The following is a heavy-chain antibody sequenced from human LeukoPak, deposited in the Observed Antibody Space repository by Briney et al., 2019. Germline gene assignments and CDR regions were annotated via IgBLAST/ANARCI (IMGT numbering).Heavy chain of an antibody. CDR3: ARVAKERVGGVYYFDY. D-gene: IGHD1-1*01. CDR2: IGTAGDT. V-gene: IGHV3-13*01. CDR1: GFTFSSYA. Sequence: GGPLRLSCAASGFTFSSYAMSWVRQATGKGLEWVSAIGTAGDTYYTGSVKGRFTISRENAKNSLYLQMNSLRAGDTAVYYCARVAKERVGGVYYFDYWGQGTLVTVSS. J-gene: IGHJ4*02.